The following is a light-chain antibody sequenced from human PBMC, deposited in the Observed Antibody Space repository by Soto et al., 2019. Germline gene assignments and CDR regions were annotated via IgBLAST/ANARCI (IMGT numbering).Light chain of an antibody. V-gene: IGLV3-25*02. CDR2: KDT. J-gene: IGLJ3*02. CDR3: QSADDTGTYWL. Sequence: SYELTQPPSVSLSPRQTARITCSGDSLPKQYAYWYRQKPGQAPVLLIYKDTERPSGIPERISGSNSGTTATLTISGVQPEDEADYYCQSADDTGTYWLFGGGTKLTVL. CDR1: SLPKQY.